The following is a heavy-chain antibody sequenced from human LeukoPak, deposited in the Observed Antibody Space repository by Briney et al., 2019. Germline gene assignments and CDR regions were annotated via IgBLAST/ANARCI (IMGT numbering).Heavy chain of an antibody. Sequence: PGGSLRLSCAASGFTFSSYAMSWVRQAPGKGLEWVSAISGSGGSTYYADSVKGRFTISRDNSKNTLYLQMNSLRAEDTAVYYCAKLSRRVVVAANGYWGQGTLVTVSS. J-gene: IGHJ4*02. V-gene: IGHV3-23*01. D-gene: IGHD2-15*01. CDR3: AKLSRRVVVAANGY. CDR2: ISGSGGST. CDR1: GFTFSSYA.